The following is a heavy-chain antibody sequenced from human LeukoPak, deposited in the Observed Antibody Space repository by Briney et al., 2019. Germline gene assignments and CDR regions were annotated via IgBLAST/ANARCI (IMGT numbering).Heavy chain of an antibody. Sequence: PGGSLRLSCAASGFTFNTYGMSWVRQAPGKGLEWVSAISGSGDSTYYADSVKGRFTISRDNSKNTLYLQMNSLRAEDTAVYYCARRSGIAVAGAFDYWGQGTLVTVSS. CDR1: GFTFNTYG. V-gene: IGHV3-23*01. CDR3: ARRSGIAVAGAFDY. CDR2: ISGSGDST. J-gene: IGHJ4*02. D-gene: IGHD6-19*01.